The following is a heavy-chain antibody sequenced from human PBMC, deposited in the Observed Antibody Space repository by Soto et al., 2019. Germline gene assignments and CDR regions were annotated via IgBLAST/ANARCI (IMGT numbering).Heavy chain of an antibody. D-gene: IGHD2-2*01. J-gene: IGHJ5*02. CDR1: GGTFSSYA. CDR3: ARRQNLGYCSSTSCKGHWFDP. V-gene: IGHV1-69*01. Sequence: QVQLVQSGAEVKKPGSSVKVSCKASGGTFSSYAISWVRQAPGQGLEWMGGIIPIFGTANYAQKFQGRVTIPADESTSTAYMELSSLRSEDTAVYYCARRQNLGYCSSTSCKGHWFDPWGQGTLVTVSS. CDR2: IIPIFGTA.